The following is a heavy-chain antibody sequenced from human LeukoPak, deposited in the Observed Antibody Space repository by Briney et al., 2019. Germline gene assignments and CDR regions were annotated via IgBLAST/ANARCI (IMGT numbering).Heavy chain of an antibody. CDR2: ISGSGGST. D-gene: IGHD6-13*01. V-gene: IGHV3-23*01. CDR3: AKDRSIAVAGPDAFDI. J-gene: IGHJ3*02. CDR1: GFTFSFYA. Sequence: GGSLRLSCAASGFTFSFYAMSWVRQAPGKGLEWVSVISGSGGSTYYADSVKGRFTISRDNSKNTLYLQMNSLRTEDTAVYYCAKDRSIAVAGPDAFDIWGQGTVVTVSS.